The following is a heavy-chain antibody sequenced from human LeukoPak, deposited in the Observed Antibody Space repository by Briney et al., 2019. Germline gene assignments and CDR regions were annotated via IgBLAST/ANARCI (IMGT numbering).Heavy chain of an antibody. D-gene: IGHD3-16*01. J-gene: IGHJ4*02. CDR1: GFTFSSYA. CDR2: ISGSGGST. CDR3: ALPRGGRYYLDY. Sequence: PGGSLRLSCAASGFTFSSYAMSWVRQAPGKGLEWVSAISGSGGSTYYADSVKGRFTISRDNSKNTLYLQMNSLRAEDTAVYYCALPRGGRYYLDYWGQGTLVTVSS. V-gene: IGHV3-23*01.